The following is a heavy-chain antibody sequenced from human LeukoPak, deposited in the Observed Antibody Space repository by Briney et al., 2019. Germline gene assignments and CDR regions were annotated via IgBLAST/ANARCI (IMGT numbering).Heavy chain of an antibody. D-gene: IGHD6-13*01. CDR3: ARRPRRGIAARGHFDY. CDR2: IYPGDSDT. J-gene: IGHJ4*02. V-gene: IGHV5-51*01. CDR1: GYSFTSYW. Sequence: GESLRISCKGSGYSFTSYWIGWVRQLPGKGLEWMGIIYPGDSDTRYSPSFQGQVTISADKSISTAYLQWSSLKASDTAMYYCARRPRRGIAARGHFDYWGQGTLVTVSS.